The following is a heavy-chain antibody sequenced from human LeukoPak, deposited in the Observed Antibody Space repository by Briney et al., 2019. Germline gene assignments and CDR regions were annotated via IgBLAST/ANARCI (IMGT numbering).Heavy chain of an antibody. CDR2: ISGSGGST. D-gene: IGHD2-21*02. CDR1: GFTFSSYA. V-gene: IGHV3-23*01. J-gene: IGHJ4*02. Sequence: GGSLRLSCAASGFTFSSYAMSWVRQAPGKGLEWVSTISGSGGSTYYADSVKGRFTISRDNSKNTLYLQMNSLRAEDTAVYYCASIVVVTAAPDYWGQGTLVTVSS. CDR3: ASIVVVTAAPDY.